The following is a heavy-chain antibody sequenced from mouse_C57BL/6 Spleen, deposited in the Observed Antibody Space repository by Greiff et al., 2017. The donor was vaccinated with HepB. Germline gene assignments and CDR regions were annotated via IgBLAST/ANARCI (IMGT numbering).Heavy chain of an antibody. V-gene: IGHV2-6-1*01. J-gene: IGHJ4*01. Sequence: QVQLQQSGPGLVAPSQSLSITCTVSGFSLTSYGVHWVRQPPGKGLEWLVVIWSDGSTTYNSALKSRLSISKDNSKSQVFLKMNSLQTDDTAMYYCARQIITTVVPGAMDYWGQGTSVTVSS. CDR1: GFSLTSYG. D-gene: IGHD1-1*01. CDR2: IWSDGST. CDR3: ARQIITTVVPGAMDY.